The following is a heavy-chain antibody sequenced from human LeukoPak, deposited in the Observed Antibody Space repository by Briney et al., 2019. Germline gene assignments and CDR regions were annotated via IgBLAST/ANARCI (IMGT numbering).Heavy chain of an antibody. CDR3: ARVRRPRYCSTTSCYLSYYYMDV. CDR2: ISSSSSTI. D-gene: IGHD2-2*01. V-gene: IGHV3-48*04. CDR1: GFTFSSYS. Sequence: GGSLRLSCAASGFTFSSYSMNWVRQAPGKGLEWVSYISSSSSTIYYADSVKGRFTISRDNAKNSLYLQMNSLRAEDTAVYYCARVRRPRYCSTTSCYLSYYYMDVWGEGTTVTISS. J-gene: IGHJ6*03.